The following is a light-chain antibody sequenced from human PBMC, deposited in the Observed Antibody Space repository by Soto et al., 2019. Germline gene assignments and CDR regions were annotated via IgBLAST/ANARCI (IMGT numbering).Light chain of an antibody. CDR1: QAFSXSF. J-gene: IGKJ2*01. CDR3: QQYMSSPYT. V-gene: IGKV3-20*01. Sequence: EVVLTQSPXTLSLSPGXRATXPCXASQAFSXSFLAWYQQKPGQAPRLLIYGASDRATDIPDRFSGSGSGTDFTLTISRLEPEDFAMYYCQQYMSSPYTFGQGTKLEIK. CDR2: GAS.